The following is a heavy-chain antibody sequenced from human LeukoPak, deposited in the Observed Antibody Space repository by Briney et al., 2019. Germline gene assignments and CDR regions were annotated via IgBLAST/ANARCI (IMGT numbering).Heavy chain of an antibody. Sequence: GGSLRLSCAASGFTFSDAWMNWVRQAPGKGLEWVGRIKSKRDFETIDYAAPVKGRFTISRDDSRNTLYLQMNSLKIGDTALYYCMIDVPGGSYPFDYWGQGTLVTVSS. V-gene: IGHV3-15*01. D-gene: IGHD1-26*01. J-gene: IGHJ4*02. CDR1: GFTFSDAW. CDR2: IKSKRDFETI. CDR3: MIDVPGGSYPFDY.